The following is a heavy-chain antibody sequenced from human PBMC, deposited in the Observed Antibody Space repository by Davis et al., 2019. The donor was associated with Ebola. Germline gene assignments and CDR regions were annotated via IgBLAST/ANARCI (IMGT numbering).Heavy chain of an antibody. CDR1: GYTFIDYF. V-gene: IGHV1-2*02. J-gene: IGHJ4*02. Sequence: ASVKVSCKTSGYTFIDYFIHWVRQAPGQGLEWMGWNSPKSGGANYAQKFQGRVTMTRDTSINTAHMELSGLKSDDTAVYYCARDDKVMHFDYWGQGTLVTVSS. D-gene: IGHD3-16*01. CDR3: ARDDKVMHFDY. CDR2: NSPKSGGA.